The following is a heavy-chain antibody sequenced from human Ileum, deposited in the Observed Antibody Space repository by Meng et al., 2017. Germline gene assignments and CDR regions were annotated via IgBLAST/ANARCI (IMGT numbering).Heavy chain of an antibody. CDR3: LRGSGGSV. D-gene: IGHD3-10*01. CDR2: IPHRGSS. CDR1: GGSISLIYYY. J-gene: IGHJ1*01. Sequence: QLQLQESGPGLVKPSETLSLTCTVSGGSISLIYYYWGWIRQPPGKGLEWIGEIPHRGSSAYNPSLKSRVSMSIDKSKNQFSLKLTSVTAADTAVYHCLRGSGGSVWGQGTLVTVSS. V-gene: IGHV4-39*07.